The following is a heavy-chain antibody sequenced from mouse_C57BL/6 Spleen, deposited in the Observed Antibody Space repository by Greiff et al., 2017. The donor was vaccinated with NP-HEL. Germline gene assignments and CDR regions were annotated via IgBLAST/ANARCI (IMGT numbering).Heavy chain of an antibody. J-gene: IGHJ3*01. CDR3: ARWGPRGFAY. D-gene: IGHD3-3*01. V-gene: IGHV1-26*01. Sequence: EVQLQQSGPELVKPGASVKISCKASGYTFTDYYMNWVKQSHGKSLEWIGDINPNNGGTSYNQKFKGKATLTVDKSSSTAYMELRSLTSEDSAVYYCARWGPRGFAYWGQGTLVTVSA. CDR2: INPNNGGT. CDR1: GYTFTDYY.